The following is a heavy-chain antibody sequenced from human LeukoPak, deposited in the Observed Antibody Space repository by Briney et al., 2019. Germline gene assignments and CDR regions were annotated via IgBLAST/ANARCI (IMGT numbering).Heavy chain of an antibody. V-gene: IGHV4-34*01. CDR2: INRSGST. Sequence: PSETRSLTCAVYGGSFSNYYWSWIRQPPGKGLEWIGEISHSGEINRSGSTNYNPSLRSRVTISIDTSKNQLSLKLSSVTAADTAVFYCARLLTRYDAFDIWGQGTMVTFSS. CDR3: ARLLTRYDAFDI. CDR1: GGSFSNYY. J-gene: IGHJ3*02. D-gene: IGHD2-21*02.